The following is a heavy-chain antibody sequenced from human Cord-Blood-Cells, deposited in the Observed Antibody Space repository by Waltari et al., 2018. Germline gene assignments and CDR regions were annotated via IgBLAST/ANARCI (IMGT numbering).Heavy chain of an antibody. J-gene: IGHJ3*02. D-gene: IGHD6-13*01. CDR2: IWYDGSNK. V-gene: IGHV3-33*01. CDR1: GFTFSSYG. Sequence: QVQLVESGGGVVQPGRSLRLSCAASGFTFSSYGMHWVRQAPGKGREWVAVIWYDGSNKYYADSVKGRFTISRDNSKNTLYVQMNSLRAEDTAVYYCARPRLQLVRDDAFDIWGQGTMVTVSS. CDR3: ARPRLQLVRDDAFDI.